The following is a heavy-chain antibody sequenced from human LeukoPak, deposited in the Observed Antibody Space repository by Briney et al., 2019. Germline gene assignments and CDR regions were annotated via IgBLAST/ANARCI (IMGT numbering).Heavy chain of an antibody. J-gene: IGHJ4*02. D-gene: IGHD3-16*01. CDR3: ARRWGNIVGVTYEY. Sequence: PSDTLSLTCTISGSSITSVSHYWGWIRRPPGKVLGLIGDIYYTGSTYYSPSLRSRVTMSVHTSENQCSLRLNSVTAVDTAVYYCARRWGNIVGVTYEYWGQGTLVTVSS. V-gene: IGHV4-39*01. CDR1: GSSITSVSHY. CDR2: IYYTGST.